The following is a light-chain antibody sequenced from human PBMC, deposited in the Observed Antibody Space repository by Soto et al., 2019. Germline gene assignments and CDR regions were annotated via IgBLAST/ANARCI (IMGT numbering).Light chain of an antibody. CDR3: SSYTTSNTRQIV. CDR2: DVS. CDR1: SSDVGGYNY. Sequence: QSALTQPASVSGSPGQSITISRTGTSSDVGGYNYVSWYQQHPGKAPKFMIYDVSNQPSGVSNRFSGSKSGNTASLTISGLQAEDEADYYCSSYTTSNTRQIVFGTGTKVTVL. J-gene: IGLJ1*01. V-gene: IGLV2-14*01.